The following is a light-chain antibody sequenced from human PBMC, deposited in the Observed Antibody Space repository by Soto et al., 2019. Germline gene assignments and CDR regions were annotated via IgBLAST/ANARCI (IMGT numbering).Light chain of an antibody. Sequence: EIVLTQSPATLSLSPGERATLSCRASQSVGNNYLVWYQQKPDQPPRFLIYDASTRATGIPDRFSGSGSGTDFTLTFSRLEPEDFAVYYCQQYGSTPLTFGGGTKVEIK. J-gene: IGKJ4*01. CDR2: DAS. CDR1: QSVGNNY. V-gene: IGKV3-20*01. CDR3: QQYGSTPLT.